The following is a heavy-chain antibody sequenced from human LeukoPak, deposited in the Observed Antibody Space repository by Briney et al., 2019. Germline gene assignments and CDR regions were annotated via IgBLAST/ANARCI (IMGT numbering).Heavy chain of an antibody. D-gene: IGHD3-10*01. V-gene: IGHV4-34*01. CDR1: GGSFSGYY. CDR2: INHSGST. J-gene: IGHJ6*02. Sequence: SETLSLTCAVYGGSFSGYYWSWIRQPPGKGLEWIGEINHSGSTNYNPSLKSRVTISVDTSKNQFSLKLSSVTAADTAVYYCARGVWEYGSGSYYSSYYYYGMDVWGQGTTVTVSS. CDR3: ARGVWEYGSGSYYSSYYYYGMDV.